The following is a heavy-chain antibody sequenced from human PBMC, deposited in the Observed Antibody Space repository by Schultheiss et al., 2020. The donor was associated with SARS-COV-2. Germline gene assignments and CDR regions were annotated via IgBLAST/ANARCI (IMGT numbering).Heavy chain of an antibody. CDR1: GGSITENFYY. J-gene: IGHJ4*02. CDR2: IYYSGST. D-gene: IGHD5-18*01. Sequence: SQTLSLTCAVSGGSITENFYYWGWIRQPPGKGLEWIGYIYYSGSTNYNPSLKSRVTISVDTSKNQFSLKLSSLTAADTAIYYCARADMDTAMVTFDFWGQGTLVTVSS. CDR3: ARADMDTAMVTFDF. V-gene: IGHV4-61*05.